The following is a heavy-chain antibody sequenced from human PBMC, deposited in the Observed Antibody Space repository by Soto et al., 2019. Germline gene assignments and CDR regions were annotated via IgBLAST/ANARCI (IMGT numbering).Heavy chain of an antibody. J-gene: IGHJ4*02. V-gene: IGHV2-5*02. D-gene: IGHD3-3*01. CDR2: IYWDDEK. CDR1: GFSLSTSGVG. CDR3: AHRVLRTVFGLVTTTAIYFDF. Sequence: QITLNESDPTLVKPTETLTLTCTFSGFSLSTSGVGVGWIRQSPGKAPEWLALIYWDDEKRYSASLKSRLTISKDTSKNQVVLTMANLDPADTATYHCAHRVLRTVFGLVTTTAIYFDFWGQGTPVAVSS.